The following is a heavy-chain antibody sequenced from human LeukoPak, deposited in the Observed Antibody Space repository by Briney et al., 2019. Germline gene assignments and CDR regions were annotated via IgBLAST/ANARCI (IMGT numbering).Heavy chain of an antibody. D-gene: IGHD6-19*01. J-gene: IGHJ4*02. CDR1: GGTFSSYA. V-gene: IGHV1-69*01. Sequence: PVKVSCKASGGTFSSYAISWVRQAPGQGLEWMGGIIPIFGTANYAQKFQGRVTITADESTSTAYMELSSLRSEDTAVYYCARGNRYEQWLVRGDYWGQGTLVTVSS. CDR3: ARGNRYEQWLVRGDY. CDR2: IIPIFGTA.